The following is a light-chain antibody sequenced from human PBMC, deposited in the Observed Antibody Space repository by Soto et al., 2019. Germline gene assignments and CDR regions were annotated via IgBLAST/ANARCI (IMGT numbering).Light chain of an antibody. J-gene: IGKJ4*01. CDR1: QSLSNTY. CDR2: GAS. V-gene: IGKV3D-7*01. Sequence: EIVMTQSPVTLSLSPGDRATLSCRANQSLSNTYISWYQQKPGQAPRLLIYGASTRATGIPARFSGSGSGTDFTLTISSLQPEDFALYYCHQDFDLPLTFGGGTKVEIK. CDR3: HQDFDLPLT.